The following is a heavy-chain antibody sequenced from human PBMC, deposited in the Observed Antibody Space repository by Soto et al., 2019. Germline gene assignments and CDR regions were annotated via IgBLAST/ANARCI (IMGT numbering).Heavy chain of an antibody. CDR1: GFTVSSYW. CDR2: IQQDGSEK. D-gene: IGHD4-17*01. CDR3: AREYGDGAEY. V-gene: IGHV3-7*01. Sequence: EVQLVETGGGLVQPGVSLRLACEASGFTVSSYWMSWVRPAPGKGLEWVANIQQDGSEKYYVDSVKGRSTISRDNAQNSLYLQMNSLRAEDTAVYYCAREYGDGAEYWGQGTLVTVSS. J-gene: IGHJ4*02.